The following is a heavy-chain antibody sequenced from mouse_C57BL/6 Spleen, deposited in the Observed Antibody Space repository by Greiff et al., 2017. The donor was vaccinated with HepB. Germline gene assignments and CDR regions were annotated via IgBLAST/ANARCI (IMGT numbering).Heavy chain of an antibody. V-gene: IGHV1-15*01. D-gene: IGHD1-1*01. CDR2: IDPETGGT. CDR1: GYTFTDYE. J-gene: IGHJ2*01. CDR3: TDYYGSSYGY. Sequence: VQLQQSGAELVRPGASVTLSCKASGYTFTDYEMHWVKQTPVHGLEWIGAIDPETGGTAYNQKFKGQAILTADKSSSTAYMELRSLTSEDSAVYYCTDYYGSSYGYWGQGTTLTVSS.